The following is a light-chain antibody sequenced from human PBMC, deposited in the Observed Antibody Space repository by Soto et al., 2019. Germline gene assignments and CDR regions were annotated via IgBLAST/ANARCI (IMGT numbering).Light chain of an antibody. CDR1: QSVWTY. CDR3: QQRAKWPST. J-gene: IGKJ2*02. CDR2: DAY. V-gene: IGKV3-11*01. Sequence: EIVLTQSPATLSLYPGERATLSCRASQSVWTYLAWYQQKRGQAPRLLMYDAYTRATGVGARFTGSGSATDFSLTITSLEPEDFAVYYCQQRAKWPSTFGPGTKVEMK.